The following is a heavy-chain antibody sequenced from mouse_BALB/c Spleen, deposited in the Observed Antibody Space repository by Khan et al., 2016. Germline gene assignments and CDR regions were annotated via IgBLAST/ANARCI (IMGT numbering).Heavy chain of an antibody. CDR3: VRDYDGSSPFAY. CDR1: GFTFNTNA. V-gene: IGHV10S3*01. J-gene: IGHJ3*01. CDR2: ISSKSNNYAT. D-gene: IGHD1-1*01. Sequence: EVQLVETGGGLVQPKGSLKLSCAASGFTFNTNAMNWVRQAPGKGLEWVARISSKSNNYATYYAASVKDRFTISSDDSERMLYMQMNNLKTEDTAMYYCVRDYDGSSPFAYGGQGTLVTVSA.